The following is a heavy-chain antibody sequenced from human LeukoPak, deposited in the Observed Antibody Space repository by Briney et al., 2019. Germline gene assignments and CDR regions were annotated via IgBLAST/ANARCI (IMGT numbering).Heavy chain of an antibody. CDR1: GFTFSSYA. CDR3: ATIFGVVIRNAYAFDI. D-gene: IGHD3-3*01. V-gene: IGHV3-30-3*01. CDR2: ISYDGSNK. Sequence: GGSLRLSCAASGFTFSSYAMHWVRQAPGKGLEWVAVISYDGSNKYYADSVKGRFTISRDNSKNTLYLQMNSLRAEDTAVYYCATIFGVVIRNAYAFDIWGQGTMVTVSS. J-gene: IGHJ3*02.